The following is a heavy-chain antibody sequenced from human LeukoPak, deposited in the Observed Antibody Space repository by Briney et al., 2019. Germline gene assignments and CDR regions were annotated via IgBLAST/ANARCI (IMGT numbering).Heavy chain of an antibody. Sequence: EPAETLSLTCAVSGGSISSSNWGSGVRHPPGKGLEWIGEIYHRGSTNYNPSLKSRVTISVDTSKNQFSLKLSSVTAADTAVYYCARAPRFGEPANWFDPWGQGTLVTVSS. D-gene: IGHD3-10*01. CDR2: IYHRGST. V-gene: IGHV4-4*02. J-gene: IGHJ5*02. CDR1: GGSISSSNW. CDR3: ARAPRFGEPANWFDP.